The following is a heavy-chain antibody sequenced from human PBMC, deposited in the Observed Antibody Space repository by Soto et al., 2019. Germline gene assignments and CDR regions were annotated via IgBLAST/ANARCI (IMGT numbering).Heavy chain of an antibody. CDR1: GYDYVTYA. D-gene: IGHD1-1*01. Sequence: QAQLVQSGAEVKKPGASVNVSCKASGYDYVTYAITWVRQRPGQGLEWMGWISTLNGNTNYAQNCQGRVTMTTDTSTRIVHLELRSLRSDDTAVYYCARRVQVCLPDYYGMDVRGQGTKVTVSS. V-gene: IGHV1-18*01. CDR3: ARRVQVCLPDYYGMDV. CDR2: ISTLNGNT. J-gene: IGHJ6*02.